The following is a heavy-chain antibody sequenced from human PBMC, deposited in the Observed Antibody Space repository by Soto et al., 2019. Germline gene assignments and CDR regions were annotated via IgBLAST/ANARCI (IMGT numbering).Heavy chain of an antibody. V-gene: IGHV4-34*01. CDR2: INHSGST. Sequence: SETLSLTCAVYGGSFSGYYWSWIRQPPGKGLEWIGEINHSGSTNYNPSLKSRVTISVDKSKNQFSLKLSSVTAADTAVYYCARVLGNDHFDMWGQGTMVTVSS. CDR3: ARVLGNDHFDM. J-gene: IGHJ3*02. D-gene: IGHD3-3*02. CDR1: GGSFSGYY.